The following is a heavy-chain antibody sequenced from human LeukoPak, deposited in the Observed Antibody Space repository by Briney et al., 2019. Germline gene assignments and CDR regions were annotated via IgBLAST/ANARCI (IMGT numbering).Heavy chain of an antibody. CDR3: ARGADAYDILTGNPFDY. V-gene: IGHV3-11*06. CDR1: GFTFSDYY. CDR2: ISSSSSYT. D-gene: IGHD3-9*01. J-gene: IGHJ4*02. Sequence: GGSLRLSCAASGFTFSDYYMSRIRQAPGKGLEWVSYISSSSSYTNYADSVKGRFTISRDNAKNSLYLQMNSLRAEDTAVYYCARGADAYDILTGNPFDYWGQGTLVTVSS.